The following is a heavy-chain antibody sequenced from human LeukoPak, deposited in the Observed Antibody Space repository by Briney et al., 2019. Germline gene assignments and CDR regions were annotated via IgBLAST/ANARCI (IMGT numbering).Heavy chain of an antibody. CDR1: GGSISSRSYY. CDR2: IYYSGST. CDR3: ARSRVGAKNTFDI. Sequence: PSETLSLTCTVSGGSISSRSYYWGWIRQPPGKGLEWVGYIYYSGSTNYNPSLKSRVTISVDTSKNQFSLKLSSVTAADTAVYYCARSRVGAKNTFDIWGQGTMVTVSS. J-gene: IGHJ3*02. V-gene: IGHV4-61*05. D-gene: IGHD1-26*01.